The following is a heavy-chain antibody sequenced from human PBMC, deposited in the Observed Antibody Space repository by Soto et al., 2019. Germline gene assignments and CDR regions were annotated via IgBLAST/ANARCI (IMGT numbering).Heavy chain of an antibody. CDR3: ARIKWGLNYYNGMDV. Sequence: MQLVQSGPEVKKPGTSLRVSCEASGFDFRNFGIQWVRQVQGQGLEWMGWIVVANGRTNYAPKFQGRLTISRDMSTNTAYMDLRDVRPEDTAIYYCARIKWGLNYYNGMDVWGQGTTVIVSS. V-gene: IGHV1-58*02. J-gene: IGHJ6*02. CDR2: IVVANGRT. CDR1: GFDFRNFG. D-gene: IGHD1-26*01.